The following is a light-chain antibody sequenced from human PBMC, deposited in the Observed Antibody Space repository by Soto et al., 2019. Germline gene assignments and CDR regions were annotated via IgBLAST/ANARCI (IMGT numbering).Light chain of an antibody. J-gene: IGKJ3*01. V-gene: IGKV3-11*01. Sequence: EIVLTQSPATLSLSPGERATLSCRASQSVSSYLAWYQQKPGQAPRLLIYDASTRATGIPARFSGSGSGTDFTLTISSLEPEDFAVYYCQQRSHWPPFTFGPGTQVDIK. CDR1: QSVSSY. CDR3: QQRSHWPPFT. CDR2: DAS.